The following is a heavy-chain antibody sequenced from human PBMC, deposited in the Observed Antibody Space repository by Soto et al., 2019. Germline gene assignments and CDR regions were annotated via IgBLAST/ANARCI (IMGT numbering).Heavy chain of an antibody. CDR1: GVNFSRYR. Sequence: LRRSEEPRGVNFSRYRWSWDHQEQGKGLMWISRLNSGGTTANYAVSVSGRFTISRDNAKNTLYLQLNSLSDEDTAVYYCARGVPGYYAVDVWGQGPTVTVSS. V-gene: IGHV3-74*01. CDR3: ARGVPGYYAVDV. CDR2: LNSGGTTA. J-gene: IGHJ6*02.